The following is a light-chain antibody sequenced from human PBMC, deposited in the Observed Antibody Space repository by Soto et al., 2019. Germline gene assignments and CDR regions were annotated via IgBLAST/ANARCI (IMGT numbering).Light chain of an antibody. V-gene: IGKV3-11*01. Sequence: EVVLTQSPATLSLSPGERATLSCRASQSINSYLAWYQQRPGQAPRLLIYDASNRAAGIPARFSGSGSGIDFTLTISSLEPEDYAVYYCQHRYNWPLTFGGGTKVEIK. CDR2: DAS. J-gene: IGKJ4*01. CDR3: QHRYNWPLT. CDR1: QSINSY.